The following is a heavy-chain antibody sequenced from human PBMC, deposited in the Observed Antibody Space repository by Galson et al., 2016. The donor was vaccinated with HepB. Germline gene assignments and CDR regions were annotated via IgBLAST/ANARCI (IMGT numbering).Heavy chain of an antibody. J-gene: IGHJ4*02. Sequence: SVKVSCKASGYTFKTYAFHWVRQAPGQGLECMGWINAGNGITKSSQNFQGRVTITRDTTASTVYMELSSLRPDDTAVYYCARAGYYDERGYHTGLDYWGQGTLVTVSS. CDR2: INAGNGIT. CDR1: GYTFKTYA. CDR3: ARAGYYDERGYHTGLDY. V-gene: IGHV1-3*01. D-gene: IGHD3-16*01.